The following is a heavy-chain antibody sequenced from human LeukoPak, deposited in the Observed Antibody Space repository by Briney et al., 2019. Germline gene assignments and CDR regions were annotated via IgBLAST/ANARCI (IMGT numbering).Heavy chain of an antibody. Sequence: GGSLRLSCAASGFTFSSYAMSWVRQAPGKGLEWVSAISGSGGSTYYADSVKGRFTISRDNSKNTLYLQMNSLRAEDTAVYYCAKDHPLRNYDFWSGYLHYFDYWGQGTLVTVSS. V-gene: IGHV3-23*01. J-gene: IGHJ4*02. D-gene: IGHD3-3*01. CDR3: AKDHPLRNYDFWSGYLHYFDY. CDR2: ISGSGGST. CDR1: GFTFSSYA.